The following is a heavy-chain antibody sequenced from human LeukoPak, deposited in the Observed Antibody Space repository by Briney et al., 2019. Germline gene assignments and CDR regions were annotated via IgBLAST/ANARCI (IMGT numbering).Heavy chain of an antibody. J-gene: IGHJ3*02. CDR3: ARSRRPYSFDAFDI. Sequence: SETLSLTCSVSGGSISSYYWNWIRQPPGKGLEWIGYIYYSGSTNYNPSLKSRVTISVDTSKNQFSLKLSPVTAADTAVYYCARSRRPYSFDAFDIWGQGTMVTVSS. V-gene: IGHV4-59*01. CDR1: GGSISSYY. CDR2: IYYSGST. D-gene: IGHD2-15*01.